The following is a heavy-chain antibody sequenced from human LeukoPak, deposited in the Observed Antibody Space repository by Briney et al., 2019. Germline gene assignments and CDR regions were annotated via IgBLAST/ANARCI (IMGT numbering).Heavy chain of an antibody. Sequence: SETLSLTCTVSGGSNSSSSYYWGWIRQPPGKGLEWIGSIYYSGSTYYNPSLKSRVTISVDTSKNQFSLKLSSVTAADTAVYYCARVRDYYYYYMDVWGKGTTVTVSS. J-gene: IGHJ6*03. V-gene: IGHV4-39*07. CDR3: ARVRDYYYYYMDV. D-gene: IGHD4-17*01. CDR2: IYYSGST. CDR1: GGSNSSSSYY.